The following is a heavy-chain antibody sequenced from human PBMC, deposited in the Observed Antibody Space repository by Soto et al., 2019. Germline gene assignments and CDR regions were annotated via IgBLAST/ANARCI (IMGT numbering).Heavy chain of an antibody. CDR1: GGTFSSYT. CDR2: IIPILGIA. V-gene: IGHV1-69*02. CDR3: AMEYCSRTSCYRDY. D-gene: IGHD2-2*02. Sequence: QVQLVQSGAEVKKPGSSVKVSCKASGGTFSSYTISWVRQAPGQGLEWMGRIIPILGIANYAQKFQGRVKMTADKSKSTAYRELSSLRSEDTAVYYCAMEYCSRTSCYRDYWGQGTLVTVSS. J-gene: IGHJ4*02.